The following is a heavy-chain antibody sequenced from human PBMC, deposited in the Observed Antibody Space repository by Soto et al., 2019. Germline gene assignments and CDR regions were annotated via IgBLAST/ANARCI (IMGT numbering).Heavy chain of an antibody. J-gene: IGHJ4*02. V-gene: IGHV1-69*06. CDR2: IIPIFGTA. CDR1: GGTFSSYA. D-gene: IGHD3-22*01. CDR3: ARHSREEKGWTIRRLDY. Sequence: SVKVSCKASGGTFSSYAISWVRQAPGQGLEWMGGIIPIFGTANYAQKFQGRVTITADKSTSTAYMELSSLQASDTAMYYCARHSREEKGWTIRRLDYWGQGTLVTAPQ.